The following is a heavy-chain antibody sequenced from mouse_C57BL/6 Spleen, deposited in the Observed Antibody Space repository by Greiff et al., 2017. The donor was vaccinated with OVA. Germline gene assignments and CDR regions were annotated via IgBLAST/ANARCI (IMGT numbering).Heavy chain of an antibody. CDR1: GFNIKDYY. D-gene: IGHD1-1*01. CDR2: IDPEDGET. Sequence: EVMLVESGAELVKPGASVKLSCTASGFNIKDYYMHWVKQRTEQGLEWIGRIDPEDGETKYAPKFQGKATITADTSSNTAYLQLSSLTSEDTAVYYCARWYYGSSYDWYFDVWGTGTTVTVSS. V-gene: IGHV14-2*01. CDR3: ARWYYGSSYDWYFDV. J-gene: IGHJ1*03.